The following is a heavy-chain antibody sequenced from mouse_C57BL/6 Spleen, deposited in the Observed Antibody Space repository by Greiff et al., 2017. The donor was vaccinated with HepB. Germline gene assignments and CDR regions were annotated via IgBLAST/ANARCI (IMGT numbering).Heavy chain of an antibody. Sequence: VQLKESGPGLVKPSQSLSLTCSVTGYSITSGYYWNWIRQFPGNKLEWMGYISYDGSNNYNPSLKNRISITRDTSKNQFFLKLNSVTTEDTATYYCATGAVVDYYAMDYWGQGTSVTVSS. CDR1: GYSITSGYY. D-gene: IGHD1-1*01. V-gene: IGHV3-6*01. CDR2: ISYDGSN. J-gene: IGHJ4*01. CDR3: ATGAVVDYYAMDY.